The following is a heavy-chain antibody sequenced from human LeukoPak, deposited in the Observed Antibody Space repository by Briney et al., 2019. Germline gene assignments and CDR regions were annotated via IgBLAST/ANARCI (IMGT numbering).Heavy chain of an antibody. V-gene: IGHV3-23*01. J-gene: IGHJ4*02. Sequence: PGGSLRLSCTASGFTFSSYAMTWVRQAPGKGLEWVSTIRSSGGTTYYADSMKGRFTISRDNSKNTLYLQMNSLRAEDTAVYYRAKGLGYCSGDTCYYYFDNWGQGTLVTVSS. CDR2: IRSSGGTT. CDR1: GFTFSSYA. D-gene: IGHD2-15*01. CDR3: AKGLGYCSGDTCYYYFDN.